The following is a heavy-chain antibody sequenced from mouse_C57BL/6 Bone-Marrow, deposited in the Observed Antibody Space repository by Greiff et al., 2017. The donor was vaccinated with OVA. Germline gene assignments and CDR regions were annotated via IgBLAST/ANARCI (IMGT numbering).Heavy chain of an antibody. D-gene: IGHD1-1*01. Sequence: EVKLVESGEGLVKPGGSLKLSCAASGFTFSSYAMSWVRQTPEKRLEWVAYISSGGDYIYYADTVKGRFTISRDNARNTLYLQMSSLKSEDTAMYYGTRVDYYYGPAWFAYWGQGTLVTVSA. J-gene: IGHJ3*01. CDR2: ISSGGDYI. CDR1: GFTFSSYA. CDR3: TRVDYYYGPAWFAY. V-gene: IGHV5-9-1*02.